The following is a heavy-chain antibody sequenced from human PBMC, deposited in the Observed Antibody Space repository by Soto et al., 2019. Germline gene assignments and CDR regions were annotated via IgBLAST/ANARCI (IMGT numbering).Heavy chain of an antibody. Sequence: ASVKVSCKASGGTFSSYAISWVRQAPGQGLEWMGGIIPIFGTANYAQKFQGRVTITADESTSTAYMELSSLRSEDTAVYYCARRSASGSYYLPYFDYWGQGTLVTVSS. J-gene: IGHJ4*02. V-gene: IGHV1-69*13. CDR1: GGTFSSYA. D-gene: IGHD1-26*01. CDR2: IIPIFGTA. CDR3: ARRSASGSYYLPYFDY.